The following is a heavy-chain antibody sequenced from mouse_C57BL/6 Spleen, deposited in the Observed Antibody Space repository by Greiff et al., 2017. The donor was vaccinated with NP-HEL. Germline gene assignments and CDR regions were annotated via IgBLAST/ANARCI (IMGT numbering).Heavy chain of an antibody. CDR3: APHYYGSSYFDY. Sequence: QVQLQQPGAELVKPGASVKLSCKASGYTFTSYWMHWVKQRPGQGLEWIGMIHPNSGSTNYNEKFKSKATLTVDKSSSTAYMQLSSRTSEDSAVYYCAPHYYGSSYFDYWGQGTTLTVSS. D-gene: IGHD1-1*01. CDR2: IHPNSGST. J-gene: IGHJ2*01. V-gene: IGHV1-64*01. CDR1: GYTFTSYW.